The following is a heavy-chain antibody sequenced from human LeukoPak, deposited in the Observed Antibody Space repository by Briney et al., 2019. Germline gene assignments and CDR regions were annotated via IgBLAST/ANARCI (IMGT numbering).Heavy chain of an antibody. J-gene: IGHJ4*02. Sequence: SETLSLTCTVSGGSMSSNNYYWGWIRQPPGKGLEWIGSIYYSGGTYYNPSLKSRVTIWVDTAKNQFSLKLSSVTAADTAVYYCARQALQKYPPTIVGASDWGQGTLVTVSS. CDR1: GGSMSSNNYY. CDR3: ARQALQKYPPTIVGASD. CDR2: IYYSGGT. V-gene: IGHV4-39*01. D-gene: IGHD1-26*01.